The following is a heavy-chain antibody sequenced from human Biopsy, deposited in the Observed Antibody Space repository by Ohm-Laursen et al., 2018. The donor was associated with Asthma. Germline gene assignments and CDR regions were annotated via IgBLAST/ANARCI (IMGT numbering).Heavy chain of an antibody. D-gene: IGHD4-17*01. CDR2: HDHEEGGT. Sequence: ASVKVSCKISGYSLTDLSMHWVRQAPGQGIEWMGGHDHEEGGTVNAWRFQGRVTMTEDTSTDTAYMELSSLSSDDPAVYYCASDFPKDYVRYNFQFWGQGTLVTVSS. CDR1: GYSLTDLS. CDR3: ASDFPKDYVRYNFQF. V-gene: IGHV1-24*01. J-gene: IGHJ4*02.